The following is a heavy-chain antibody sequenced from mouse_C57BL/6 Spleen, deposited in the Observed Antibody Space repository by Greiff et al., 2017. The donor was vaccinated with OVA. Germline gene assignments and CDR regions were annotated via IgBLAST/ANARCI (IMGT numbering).Heavy chain of an antibody. CDR2: ISSGGSYT. CDR1: GFTFGSYG. Sequence: EVKVIESGGDLVKPGGSLKLSCAASGFTFGSYGMSWVRQTPDKRLEWVATISSGGSYTYYPDSVKGRFTISRDNAKNTLYLQMSSLKSEDTAMYYCADYGSAAYWGQGTLVTVSA. J-gene: IGHJ3*01. V-gene: IGHV5-6*01. CDR3: ADYGSAAY. D-gene: IGHD1-1*01.